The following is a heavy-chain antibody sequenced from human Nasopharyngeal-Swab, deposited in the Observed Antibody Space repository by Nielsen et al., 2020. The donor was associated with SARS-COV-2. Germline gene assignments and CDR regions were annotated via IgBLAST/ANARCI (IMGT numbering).Heavy chain of an antibody. J-gene: IGHJ3*02. CDR3: ARLVLTGFLEGDAFDI. CDR2: ISAYNGNT. V-gene: IGHV1-18*01. D-gene: IGHD3-3*01. Sequence: ASVKVSCKASGYTFTSYGISWVRQDPGQGLEWMGWISAYNGNTNYAQKLQGRVTMTTDTSTSTAYMELRSLRSDDTAVYYCARLVLTGFLEGDAFDIWGQGTMVTVSS. CDR1: GYTFTSYG.